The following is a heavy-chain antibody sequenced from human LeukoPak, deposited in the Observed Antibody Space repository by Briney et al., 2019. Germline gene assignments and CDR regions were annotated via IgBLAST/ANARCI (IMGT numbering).Heavy chain of an antibody. J-gene: IGHJ3*02. CDR3: AAFSYGSGTQRPSHAFDI. D-gene: IGHD3-10*01. CDR2: IYYSWST. V-gene: IGHV4-39*07. Sequence: SETLSLTCTVSGGSISSSSYYWGWIRQPPGKGLEWIGSIYYSWSTYYNPSLKSRVTISVDTSKNQFSLKLSSVTAADTAVYYCAAFSYGSGTQRPSHAFDIWGQGTMVTVSS. CDR1: GGSISSSSYY.